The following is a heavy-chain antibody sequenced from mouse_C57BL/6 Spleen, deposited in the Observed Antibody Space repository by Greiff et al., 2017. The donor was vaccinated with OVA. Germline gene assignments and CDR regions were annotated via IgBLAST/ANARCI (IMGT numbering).Heavy chain of an antibody. V-gene: IGHV1-52*01. CDR1: GYTFTSYW. D-gene: IGHD2-5*01. CDR2: IDPSDSET. CDR3: ARIGSNYSVYAMDY. Sequence: QVQLKQPGAELVRPGSSVKLSCKASGYTFTSYWMHWVKQRPIQGLEWIGNIDPSDSETHYNQKFKDKATLTVDKSSSTAYMQLSSLTSEDSAVYYCARIGSNYSVYAMDYWGQGTSVTVSS. J-gene: IGHJ4*01.